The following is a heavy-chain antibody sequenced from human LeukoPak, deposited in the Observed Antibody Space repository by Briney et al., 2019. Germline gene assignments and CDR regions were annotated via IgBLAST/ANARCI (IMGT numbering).Heavy chain of an antibody. D-gene: IGHD6-13*01. Sequence: GGSLRLSCAVSGFAFSSYWLSWFRQSPGKGLEWLGNIKQDGSKKYYVDSVKGRFTISRDNAKNSLYLQMNSQRAEDTAMYYCTCPSAAGPNWGQGTLVTVSS. CDR2: IKQDGSKK. J-gene: IGHJ4*02. CDR3: TCPSAAGPN. CDR1: GFAFSSYW. V-gene: IGHV3-7*03.